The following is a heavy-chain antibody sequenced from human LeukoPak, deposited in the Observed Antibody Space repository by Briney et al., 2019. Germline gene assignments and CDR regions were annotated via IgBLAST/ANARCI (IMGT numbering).Heavy chain of an antibody. Sequence: GGSLRLSCAASGFTFSDYYMSWIRQAPGKGLEWVSYISSSGSTIYYADSVKGRFTISRDNAKNSLYLQMNSLRAEDTAVYYCARYASEYSSWPNYYYYYMDVWGKGTTVTVSS. CDR2: ISSSGSTI. V-gene: IGHV3-11*04. D-gene: IGHD6-6*01. CDR3: ARYASEYSSWPNYYYYYMDV. CDR1: GFTFSDYY. J-gene: IGHJ6*03.